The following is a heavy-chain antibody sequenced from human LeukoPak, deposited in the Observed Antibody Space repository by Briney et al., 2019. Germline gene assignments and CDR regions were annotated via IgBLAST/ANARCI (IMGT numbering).Heavy chain of an antibody. D-gene: IGHD2-8*01. CDR1: GGSITTTNW. J-gene: IGHJ4*02. Sequence: PSETLSLTCGVSGGSITTTNWWSWVRPPPGQGLEWIGEIHLSGRTNYNPSLNCRVTLALDTSKNHLSLSLTSVTAADTAVYYCSRENGAFSPFGYWGQGTLVTAPS. CDR3: SRENGAFSPFGY. CDR2: IHLSGRT. V-gene: IGHV4-4*02.